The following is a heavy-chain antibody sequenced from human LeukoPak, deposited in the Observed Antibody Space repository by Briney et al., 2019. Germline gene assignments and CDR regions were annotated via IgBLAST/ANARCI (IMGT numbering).Heavy chain of an antibody. CDR3: ARAPLGSPAWFDP. CDR1: GGSISSGSYY. CDR2: IYTSGST. Sequence: SQTLSLTCTVSGGSISSGSYYWSWIRQPAGKGLEWIGRIYTSGSTNYNPSLKSRVTISVDTSKNQFSLKLSSATAADTAVYYCARAPLGSPAWFDPWGQGTLVTVSS. V-gene: IGHV4-61*02. J-gene: IGHJ5*02. D-gene: IGHD1-26*01.